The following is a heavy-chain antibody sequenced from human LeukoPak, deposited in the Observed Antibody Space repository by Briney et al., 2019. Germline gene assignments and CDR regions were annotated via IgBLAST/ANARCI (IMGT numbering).Heavy chain of an antibody. J-gene: IGHJ6*03. CDR2: MNPNSGTT. V-gene: IGHV1-8*01. Sequence: ASVKVSCKASGYTFTSYDMNWVRQATGQGLEWMGWMNPNSGTTGYAQKFQGRVTMTRNTSISIAYMELSSLRSEDTAVYYCARRTGYYNYMDVWGKGTTVTVSS. CDR3: ARRTGYYNYMDV. D-gene: IGHD2-8*02. CDR1: GYTFTSYD.